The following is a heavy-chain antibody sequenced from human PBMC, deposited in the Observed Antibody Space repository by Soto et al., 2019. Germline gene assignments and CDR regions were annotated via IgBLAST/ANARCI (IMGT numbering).Heavy chain of an antibody. D-gene: IGHD6-6*01. J-gene: IGHJ6*03. CDR2: IGAYNGNT. CDR1: GYTFTNYG. Sequence: QVQLLQSGAEVKKPGASVKVSCKASGYTFTNYGITWVRQAPGQGLEWMGWIGAYNGNTHYTVRLQGRVTMTTDTSTSTAYMELRGLRSDDSAVYYCPRVRQLVGYFYYYMDVWGNGTTVTVSS. CDR3: PRVRQLVGYFYYYMDV. V-gene: IGHV1-18*01.